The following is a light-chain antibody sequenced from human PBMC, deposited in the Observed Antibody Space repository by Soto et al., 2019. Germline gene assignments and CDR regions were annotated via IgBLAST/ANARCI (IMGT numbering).Light chain of an antibody. J-gene: IGLJ3*02. V-gene: IGLV4-69*01. Sequence: QLVLTQSPSASASLGASVKITCTLSSEYSTDAIAWHQHQPEKGPRFLMKINSDGSHKRGDGIPDRFSGTSSGAERYLTISSLQSEDEADYYCQTWGTGIPRVFGGGTKLTVL. CDR3: QTWGTGIPRV. CDR2: INSDGSH. CDR1: SEYSTDA.